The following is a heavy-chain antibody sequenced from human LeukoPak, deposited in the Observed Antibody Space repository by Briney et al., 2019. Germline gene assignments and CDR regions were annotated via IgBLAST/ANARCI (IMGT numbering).Heavy chain of an antibody. CDR3: VSFYETY. J-gene: IGHJ4*02. CDR1: GNYW. CDR2: INGDGSWT. V-gene: IGHV3-74*01. Sequence: GGSLRLSCAASGNYWMHWVRQAPGKRLVWVSHINGDGSWTTCADSVKGRFTISKDNAKSTVYLQMNNLRAEDTAVYYCVSFYETYWGRGTLVTVSS. D-gene: IGHD2-2*01.